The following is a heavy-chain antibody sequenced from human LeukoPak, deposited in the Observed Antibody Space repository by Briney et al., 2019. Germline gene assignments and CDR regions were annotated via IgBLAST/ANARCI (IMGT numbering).Heavy chain of an antibody. CDR1: GYSFTSYW. CDR3: ARRYCSSTSCYRHFDY. V-gene: IGHV5-51*01. J-gene: IGHJ4*02. CDR2: IYPGDSDT. D-gene: IGHD2-2*01. Sequence: GESLKISCKGSGYSFTSYWNGWVRQMPGKGLEWMGIIYPGDSDTRYSPSFQGQVTISADKSISTAYLQWSSLKASDTAMYYCARRYCSSTSCYRHFDYWGQGTLVTVSS.